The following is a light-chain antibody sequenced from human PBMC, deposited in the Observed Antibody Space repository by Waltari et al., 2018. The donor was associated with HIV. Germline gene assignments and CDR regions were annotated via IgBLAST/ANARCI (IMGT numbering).Light chain of an antibody. V-gene: IGLV2-14*03. CDR3: SSYTSSSTLFYV. J-gene: IGLJ1*01. CDR1: SSDFGGYNY. Sequence: QSALTQPASVSGSPGQSITISCTGTSSDFGGYNYFSWYQQHPGKAPKLMIYDGSYRPSGVSNRFACSKSSNTASLTISGLQAEDEADYYCSSYTSSSTLFYVFGTGTKVTVL. CDR2: DGS.